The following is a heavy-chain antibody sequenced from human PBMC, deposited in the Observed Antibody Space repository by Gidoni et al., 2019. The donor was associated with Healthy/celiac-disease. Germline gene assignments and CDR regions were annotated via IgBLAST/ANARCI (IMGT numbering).Heavy chain of an antibody. CDR1: GGSISSSNW. Sequence: QVQLQESGPGRVKPSGTLSLTCAVSGGSISSSNWWRWVRQPPGKGLAWIGEIYHSGSTNYTPSLKSRVTISVDKSKNQFSLKLSSVTAADTAVYYCARSIFGSGSPLSSSSRAKSIHPKYYYYGMDVWGQGTTVTVSS. J-gene: IGHJ6*02. CDR2: IYHSGST. V-gene: IGHV4-4*02. CDR3: ARSIFGSGSPLSSSSRAKSIHPKYYYYGMDV. D-gene: IGHD3-22*01.